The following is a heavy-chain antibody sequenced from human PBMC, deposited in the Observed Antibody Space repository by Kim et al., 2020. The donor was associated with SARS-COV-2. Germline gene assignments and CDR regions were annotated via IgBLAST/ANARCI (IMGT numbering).Heavy chain of an antibody. V-gene: IGHV4-59*08. J-gene: IGHJ4*02. D-gene: IGHD6-19*01. CDR3: ARLFASAGFSD. CDR2: T. Sequence: TNYTPTLRSRVPMSVDTSKNQFSLKLSSVTAADTAVYYCARLFASAGFSDWGQGTLVTVSS.